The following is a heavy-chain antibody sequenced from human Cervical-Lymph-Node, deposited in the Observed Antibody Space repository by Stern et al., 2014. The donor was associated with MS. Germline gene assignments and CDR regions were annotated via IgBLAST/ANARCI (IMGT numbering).Heavy chain of an antibody. CDR2: IWYDGSNK. V-gene: IGHV3-33*01. CDR3: ARDSSGYYYLNWFDP. Sequence: VQLEGSGGGVVQPGRSLRLSCAASGFTFSSYGMHWVRQAPGKGLEWVAVIWYDGSNKYDADSVKVRFTISRVNSKNTLYLQMNSLRAEDTAVYYCARDSSGYYYLNWFDPWGQGTLVTVSS. D-gene: IGHD3-22*01. J-gene: IGHJ5*02. CDR1: GFTFSSYG.